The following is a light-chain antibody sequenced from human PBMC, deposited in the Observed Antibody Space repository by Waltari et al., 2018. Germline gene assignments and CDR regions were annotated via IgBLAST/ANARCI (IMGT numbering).Light chain of an antibody. CDR2: AAS. Sequence: DIQMTQSPSSLSASVGHRVTITCRPSQGISNYLAWYQQKPGKTPKLLIYAASTLQSGVPSRFSGSGSGTDFTLTISSLQPEDVAAYYCQKYNSGPQTFGPGTKVDIK. CDR1: QGISNY. J-gene: IGKJ3*01. CDR3: QKYNSGPQT. V-gene: IGKV1-27*01.